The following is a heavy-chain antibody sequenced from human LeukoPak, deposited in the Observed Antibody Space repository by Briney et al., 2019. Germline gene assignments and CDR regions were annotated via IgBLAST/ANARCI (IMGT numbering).Heavy chain of an antibody. CDR1: GSIFTTYW. CDR2: IYPGDSDT. D-gene: IGHD6-19*01. Sequence: AGESLQISCKGSGSIFTTYWIGWVRQMPGKGLEWMGIIYPGDSDTRYSPSFQGQVTISADKSISTAYLQWSSLKASDTAMYYCARQWSSGWSFFDYWGQGTLVTVSS. J-gene: IGHJ4*02. V-gene: IGHV5-51*01. CDR3: ARQWSSGWSFFDY.